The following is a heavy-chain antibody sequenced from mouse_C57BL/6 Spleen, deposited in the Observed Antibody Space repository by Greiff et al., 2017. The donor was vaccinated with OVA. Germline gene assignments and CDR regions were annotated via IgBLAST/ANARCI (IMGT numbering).Heavy chain of an antibody. D-gene: IGHD2-3*01. CDR1: GYNFTSYW. CDR2: IDPSDSYT. Sequence: QVQLKQPGAELVKPRASVKLSCKASGYNFTSYWMQWVKQRPGQGLEWIGEIDPSDSYTKYNQKFKGKATLTVDTSSSTAYMQLSRLTSEDSAVYDGARSGGDDGYYALCDYWGQGTTLTVST. V-gene: IGHV1-50*01. CDR3: ARSGGDDGYYALCDY. J-gene: IGHJ2*01.